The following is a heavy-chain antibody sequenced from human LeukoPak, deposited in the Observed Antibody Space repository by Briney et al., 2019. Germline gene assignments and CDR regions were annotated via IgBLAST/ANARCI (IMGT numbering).Heavy chain of an antibody. D-gene: IGHD3-22*01. CDR3: ARRLGAYYYDSSGPQGYWYFDL. V-gene: IGHV5-51*01. Sequence: GESLKISCKGSGYSFTSYWIGWVRQMPGKGLEWMGIIYPGDSDTRYSPSFQGQVTISAVKSISTAYLQWSSLKASDTAMYYCARRLGAYYYDSSGPQGYWYFDLWGRGTLVTVSS. J-gene: IGHJ2*01. CDR2: IYPGDSDT. CDR1: GYSFTSYW.